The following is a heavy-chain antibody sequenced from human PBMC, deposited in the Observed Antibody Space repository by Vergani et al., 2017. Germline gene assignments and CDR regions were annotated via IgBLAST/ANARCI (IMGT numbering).Heavy chain of an antibody. CDR1: GFTFSSYS. CDR2: ISSSSSYI. J-gene: IGHJ4*02. Sequence: EVQLVESGGGLVKPGGSLRLSCAASGFTFSSYSMNWVRQAPRKGLEWVSSISSSSSYIYYADSVKGRFTISRDNAKNSLYLQMNSLRAEDTAVYYCARDHGSKVGLYSFDYWGQGTLVTVSS. CDR3: ARDHGSKVGLYSFDY. D-gene: IGHD4-23*01. V-gene: IGHV3-21*01.